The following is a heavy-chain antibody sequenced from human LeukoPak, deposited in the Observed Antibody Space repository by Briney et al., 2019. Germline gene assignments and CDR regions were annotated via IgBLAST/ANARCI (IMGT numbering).Heavy chain of an antibody. D-gene: IGHD3-16*01. V-gene: IGHV4-61*02. Sequence: SETLSLTCTVSGGSISSGSYYWSWIRQPAGKGLEWIGRIYTSGSTNYNPSLKSRVTISVDTSKNQFSLKLSSVTAADTAVYYCARETSQKGAHYMDVWGKGTTVTVSS. CDR2: IYTSGST. CDR1: GGSISSGSYY. CDR3: ARETSQKGAHYMDV. J-gene: IGHJ6*03.